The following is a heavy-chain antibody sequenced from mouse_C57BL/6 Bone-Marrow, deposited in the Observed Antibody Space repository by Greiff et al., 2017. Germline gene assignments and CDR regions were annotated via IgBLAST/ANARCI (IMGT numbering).Heavy chain of an antibody. CDR2: IHPSDSDT. Sequence: QVQLQQPGAELVKPGASVKVSCKASGYTFTSYWMHWVKQRPGQGLEWIGRIHPSDSDTNYNQKFKGKATLTVDKSSSTAYMQLSILTTEDSAVYAVVISVSIPTGWEFAYWGQGTLVTVSA. CDR3: VISVSIPTGWEFAY. J-gene: IGHJ3*01. V-gene: IGHV1-74*01. D-gene: IGHD1-1*02. CDR1: GYTFTSYW.